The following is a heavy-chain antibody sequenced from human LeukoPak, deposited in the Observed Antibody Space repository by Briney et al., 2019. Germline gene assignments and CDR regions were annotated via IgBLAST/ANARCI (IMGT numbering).Heavy chain of an antibody. D-gene: IGHD4-17*01. J-gene: IGHJ4*02. CDR2: ISNSGGST. Sequence: GGSLRLSCAASGFTFSSYAMTWVRQAPGKGLEWVSGISNSGGSTYYADSVKGRFTISRDNSKNTLYLQMNSLRAEDTAVYYCAKVFRSGDLFVSDSWGQGALVSVSS. CDR1: GFTFSSYA. CDR3: AKVFRSGDLFVSDS. V-gene: IGHV3-23*01.